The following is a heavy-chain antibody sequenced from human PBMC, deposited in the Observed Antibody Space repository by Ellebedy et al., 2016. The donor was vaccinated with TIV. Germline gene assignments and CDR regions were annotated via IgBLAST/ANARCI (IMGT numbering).Heavy chain of an antibody. J-gene: IGHJ4*02. D-gene: IGHD3-9*01. CDR2: IYYSGTA. CDR1: GGSIRRSSYY. V-gene: IGHV4-39*01. Sequence: MPGGSLRLSCTVSGGSIRRSSYYWGWVRQPPGKGLEWIGNIYYSGTAYYNPSLESRVTISVDPSKNQFFLNLNSVTAADSAVYYCTRQRRYYDWSGDYWGQGTLVAVSS. CDR3: TRQRRYYDWSGDY.